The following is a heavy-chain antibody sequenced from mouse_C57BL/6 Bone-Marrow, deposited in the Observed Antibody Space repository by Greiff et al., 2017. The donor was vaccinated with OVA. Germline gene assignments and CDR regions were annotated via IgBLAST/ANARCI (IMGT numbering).Heavy chain of an antibody. V-gene: IGHV1-26*01. J-gene: IGHJ2*01. CDR3: ARRGGHFDY. CDR1: GYTFTDYY. CDR2: INPNNGGT. Sequence: EVQLQQSGPELVKPGASVKISCKASGYTFTDYYMNWVKQSHGKSLEWIGDINPNNGGTSYNQKFKGKATLTVDKSSSTAYLELRSLTSEDSAGYYCARRGGHFDYWGQGTTLTVSS.